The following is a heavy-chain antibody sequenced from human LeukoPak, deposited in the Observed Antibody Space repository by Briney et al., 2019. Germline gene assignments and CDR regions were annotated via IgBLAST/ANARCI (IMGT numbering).Heavy chain of an antibody. V-gene: IGHV1-8*01. Sequence: ASVKVSCKASGYTFTSYDINWVRQATGQGLERMGWMNPNSGNTGYAQKFQGRVTMTRNTSISTAYMELSSLRSEDTAVYYCARGPGIALVTGYYFDYWGQGTLVTVSS. D-gene: IGHD6-13*01. CDR2: MNPNSGNT. CDR3: ARGPGIALVTGYYFDY. CDR1: GYTFTSYD. J-gene: IGHJ4*02.